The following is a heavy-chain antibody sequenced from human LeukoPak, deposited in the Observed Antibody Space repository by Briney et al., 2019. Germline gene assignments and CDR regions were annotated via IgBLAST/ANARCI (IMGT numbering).Heavy chain of an antibody. D-gene: IGHD2-2*01. CDR2: IYDSGST. CDR1: GGSIRSSYYY. Sequence: SETLSLTCTVSGGSIRSSYYYWGWIRQPPGKGLEWIGSIYDSGSTYYNPSLKSRVTISVDTSKNQFSLKLSSVTAADTAVYYCARQSTYYYGMDVWGQGTTVTVSS. V-gene: IGHV4-39*01. CDR3: ARQSTYYYGMDV. J-gene: IGHJ6*02.